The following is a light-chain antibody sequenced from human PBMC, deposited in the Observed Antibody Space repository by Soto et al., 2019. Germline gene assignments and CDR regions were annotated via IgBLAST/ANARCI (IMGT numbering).Light chain of an antibody. CDR3: AAWDDSLNGVV. J-gene: IGLJ2*01. CDR1: SSNIESNT. Sequence: QSVLTQPPSASGTPGQRVTISCSGSSSNIESNTVNWYQQLPGTAPKLLIYTNDQRPSGVPDRFSGSKSGTSASLAISGLQSEDEADYYCAAWDDSLNGVVFGGGTNVTVL. V-gene: IGLV1-44*01. CDR2: TND.